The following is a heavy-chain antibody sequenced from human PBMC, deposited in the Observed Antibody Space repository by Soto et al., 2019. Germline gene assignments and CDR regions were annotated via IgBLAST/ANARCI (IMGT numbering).Heavy chain of an antibody. Sequence: ASVKVSCKASGYSFTSYFMHWVRQAPGQGVEWMGLINPRGGSTNYAQRFQGRVTMAWDTSTSTVYMELSSLRSDDTAVYYCARAPYSISSFFFDYWGQGTPVTVSS. CDR2: INPRGGST. V-gene: IGHV1-46*01. D-gene: IGHD6-6*01. J-gene: IGHJ4*02. CDR3: ARAPYSISSFFFDY. CDR1: GYSFTSYF.